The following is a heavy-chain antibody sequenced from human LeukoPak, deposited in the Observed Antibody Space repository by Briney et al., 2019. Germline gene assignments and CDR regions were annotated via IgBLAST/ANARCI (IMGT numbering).Heavy chain of an antibody. Sequence: GRSLRLSCVGSGFTFKNYAIFWVRQAPGKGLEWAALISDGGTNQYFADSVKDRFSISRDDSKSTVYLQMNGLRTEDTAVYYCARDGGLNTNFDYWGQGTLVTVSS. CDR3: ARDGGLNTNFDY. J-gene: IGHJ4*02. CDR2: ISDGGTNQ. CDR1: GFTFKNYA. V-gene: IGHV3-30*04. D-gene: IGHD2-15*01.